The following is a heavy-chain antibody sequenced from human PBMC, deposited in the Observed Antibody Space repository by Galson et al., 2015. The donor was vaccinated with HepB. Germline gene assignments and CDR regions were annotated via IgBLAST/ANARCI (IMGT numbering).Heavy chain of an antibody. Sequence: LRLSCAVSGFTFSRHAFHWVRQAPGKGLQWLSLISSDINTKNYADSVKGRFSVSRDNSRDTVYLQMNGLRPEDTAVYFCASDLDGSGSFYNMLAYWGQGIMVTVSS. D-gene: IGHD3-10*01. V-gene: IGHV3-30*04. CDR3: ASDLDGSGSFYNMLAY. CDR2: ISSDINTK. J-gene: IGHJ4*02. CDR1: GFTFSRHA.